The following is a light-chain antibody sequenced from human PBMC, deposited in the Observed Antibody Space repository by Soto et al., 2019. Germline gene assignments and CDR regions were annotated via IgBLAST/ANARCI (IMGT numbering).Light chain of an antibody. CDR2: EVS. J-gene: IGLJ1*01. CDR3: SSYTSSITYV. V-gene: IGLV2-14*01. Sequence: QSGVTVHPSGSGFPGQSITISCTGTSSDVGGYNYVSWYQQHPGKAPKLMIYEVSNRPSGVSIRFSGSKSGNTASLTISGLQAADEADYYCSSYTSSITYVFGTGTKVTVL. CDR1: SSDVGGYNY.